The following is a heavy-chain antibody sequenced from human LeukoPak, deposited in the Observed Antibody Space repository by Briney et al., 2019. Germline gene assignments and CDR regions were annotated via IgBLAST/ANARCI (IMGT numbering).Heavy chain of an antibody. D-gene: IGHD3-22*01. CDR3: ARAYDSSGYCFDA. CDR1: GGSFSGYY. J-gene: IGHJ5*02. V-gene: IGHV4-34*01. CDR2: INLRGST. Sequence: PSETLSLTCAVYGGSFSGYYWSWIRQPPGKGLEWIGEINLRGSTKYNPALKSRVIISVDTSKNQFSLKLSSVTAADTAVYYCARAYDSSGYCFDAWGQGTLVTVSS.